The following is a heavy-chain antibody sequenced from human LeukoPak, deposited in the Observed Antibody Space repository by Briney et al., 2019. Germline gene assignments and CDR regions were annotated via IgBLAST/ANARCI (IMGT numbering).Heavy chain of an antibody. V-gene: IGHV3-23*01. D-gene: IGHD3-10*01. CDR2: INDGGTIT. J-gene: IGHJ4*02. Sequence: GGSLRLSCAASGFTFDDYAMSWVRQAPGKGLEWVSTINDGGTITYYADSVKGRFTISRDNSKNTLFLQMNSLRAEDTAIYHCAKSRGSGSSMARGVNFDYWGQGTLVIVSS. CDR1: GFTFDDYA. CDR3: AKSRGSGSSMARGVNFDY.